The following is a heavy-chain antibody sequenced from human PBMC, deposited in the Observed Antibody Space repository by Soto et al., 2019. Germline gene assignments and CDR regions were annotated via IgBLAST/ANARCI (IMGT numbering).Heavy chain of an antibody. CDR3: AKEPLYYYDSSGYYYYFDY. CDR2: ISGSGGST. Sequence: PGGSLRLSCAASGGPFSSYAMSWVRQAPGKGLEWVSAISGSGGSTYYADSVKGRFTISRDNSKNTLYLQMNSLRAEDTAVYYCAKEPLYYYDSSGYYYYFDYWGQGTLGTVSS. V-gene: IGHV3-23*01. CDR1: GGPFSSYA. D-gene: IGHD3-22*01. J-gene: IGHJ4*02.